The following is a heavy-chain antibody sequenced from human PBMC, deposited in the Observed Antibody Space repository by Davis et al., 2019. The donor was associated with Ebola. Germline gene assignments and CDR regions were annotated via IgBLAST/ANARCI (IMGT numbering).Heavy chain of an antibody. CDR2: IYHSGST. J-gene: IGHJ6*02. CDR1: GGSISSSNW. Sequence: SETLSLTCTVSGGSISSSNWWRWVRQPPGKGLEWIGEIYHSGSTNYNPSLKSRVTISVDTSKNQFSLKLSSVTAADTAVYYCARGRGYYDSSGYYRTIYYYYGMDVWGQGTTVTVSS. V-gene: IGHV4-4*02. D-gene: IGHD3-22*01. CDR3: ARGRGYYDSSGYYRTIYYYYGMDV.